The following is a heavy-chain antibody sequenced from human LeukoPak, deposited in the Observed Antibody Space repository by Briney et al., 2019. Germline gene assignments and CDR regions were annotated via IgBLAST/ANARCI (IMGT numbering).Heavy chain of an antibody. CDR1: GDSISSSSSY. D-gene: IGHD5-12*01. CDR2: IYYSGST. Sequence: SETLSLTCTVSGDSISSSSSYWGWIRQPPGKGLEWIGSIYYSGSTYYNPSLKSRVTISVDTSKNQFSLKLNSVTAADTAVYYCARHTVWVGYDWGQGTLVTVSS. J-gene: IGHJ4*02. V-gene: IGHV4-39*01. CDR3: ARHTVWVGYD.